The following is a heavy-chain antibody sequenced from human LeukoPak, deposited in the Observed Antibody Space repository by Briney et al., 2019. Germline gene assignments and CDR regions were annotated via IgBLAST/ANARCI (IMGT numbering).Heavy chain of an antibody. Sequence: PSETLSLTCAVYGGSFSGYYWSWIRQPPGKGLEWIGEINHSGSTNYNPSLKSRVTISVDTSKNQFSLKLSSVTAADTAVYYCARGLRWRTTVTTHDYYYGMDVWGQGTTVTVSS. CDR3: ARGLRWRTTVTTHDYYYGMDV. CDR2: INHSGST. V-gene: IGHV4-34*01. D-gene: IGHD4-17*01. J-gene: IGHJ6*02. CDR1: GGSFSGYY.